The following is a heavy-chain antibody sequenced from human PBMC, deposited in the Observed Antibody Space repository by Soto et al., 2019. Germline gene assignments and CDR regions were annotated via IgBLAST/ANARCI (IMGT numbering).Heavy chain of an antibody. CDR2: IYSGGST. J-gene: IGHJ6*02. CDR1: GFTVSSNY. D-gene: IGHD3-3*01. CDR3: ARVLDFWSGYYTNYGMDV. Sequence: PRLSCAASGFTVSSNYMSWVRQAPGKGLEWVSVIYSGGSTYYADSVKGRFTISRDNSKNTLYLQMNSLRAEDTAVYYCARVLDFWSGYYTNYGMDVWGQGTTVTVSS. V-gene: IGHV3-53*01.